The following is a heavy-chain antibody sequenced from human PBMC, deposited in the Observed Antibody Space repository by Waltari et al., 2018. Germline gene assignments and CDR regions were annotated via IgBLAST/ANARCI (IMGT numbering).Heavy chain of an antibody. V-gene: IGHV4-61*02. CDR2: NYTSGST. J-gene: IGHJ3*02. CDR1: GGSISSGSYY. D-gene: IGHD3-10*01. Sequence: QVQLQESGPGLVKPSETLSLTCSVSGGSISSGSYYWTWIRQPAGKGLEWIGRNYTSGSTNYNPSLRRRLTISVDTSNNQFSLKLSSVTASDTAVYYCARDPPQLADAFDIWGQGTMVTVSS. CDR3: ARDPPQLADAFDI.